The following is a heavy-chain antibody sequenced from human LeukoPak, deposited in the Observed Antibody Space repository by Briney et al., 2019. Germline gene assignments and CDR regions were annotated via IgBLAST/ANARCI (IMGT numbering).Heavy chain of an antibody. J-gene: IGHJ4*02. Sequence: SETLSLTCTVSGGSISSSSYYWGWIRQPPGKGLEWIGSIYYSGSTYYNPSLRSRVTISVDTSKNQFSLKLSSVTAADTAVYYCARSGDYYDSSGYSGWGQGTLVTVSS. CDR2: IYYSGST. CDR3: ARSGDYYDSSGYSG. D-gene: IGHD3-22*01. CDR1: GGSISSSSYY. V-gene: IGHV4-39*01.